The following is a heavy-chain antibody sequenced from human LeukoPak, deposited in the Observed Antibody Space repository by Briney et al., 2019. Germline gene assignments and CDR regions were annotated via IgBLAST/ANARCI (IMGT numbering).Heavy chain of an antibody. J-gene: IGHJ6*02. D-gene: IGHD4-11*01. CDR3: ARDSSAVYSNYYYYYGMDV. Sequence: PGGSLRLSCAASGFTFSSYWMSWVRQAPGKGLEWVANIKQDGSEKYYVDSVKGRFTISRDNATNSLYLQMNSLRAEDTAVYYCARDSSAVYSNYYYYYGMDVWGQGTTVTVSS. CDR2: IKQDGSEK. CDR1: GFTFSSYW. V-gene: IGHV3-7*01.